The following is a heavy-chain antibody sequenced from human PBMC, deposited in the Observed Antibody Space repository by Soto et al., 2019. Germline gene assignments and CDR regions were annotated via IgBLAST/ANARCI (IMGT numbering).Heavy chain of an antibody. CDR2: INHSGST. J-gene: IGHJ5*02. V-gene: IGHV4-34*01. CDR1: GGSFSGYY. Sequence: SETLSLTCAVYGGSFSGYYWSWIRQPPGKGLEWIGEINHSGSTNYNPSLKSRVTISVDTSKNQFSLKLSSVTAADTAVYYCARGAVITFGGVIVRRGVNWFDPWGQGTLVTVSS. CDR3: ARGAVITFGGVIVRRGVNWFDP. D-gene: IGHD3-16*02.